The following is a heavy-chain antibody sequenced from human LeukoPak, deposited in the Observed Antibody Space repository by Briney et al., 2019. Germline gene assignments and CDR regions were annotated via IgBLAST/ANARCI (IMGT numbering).Heavy chain of an antibody. CDR1: GGSISSYY. D-gene: IGHD3-22*01. J-gene: IGHJ6*03. V-gene: IGHV4-59*12. CDR2: IYYSGST. Sequence: SETLSLTCTVSGGSISSYYWSWIRQPPGKGLEWIGYIYYSGSTNYNPSLKSRVTISVDTSKNQFSLKLSSVTAADTAVYYCARDRYYYDSSAGYYMDVWGKGTTVTISS. CDR3: ARDRYYYDSSAGYYMDV.